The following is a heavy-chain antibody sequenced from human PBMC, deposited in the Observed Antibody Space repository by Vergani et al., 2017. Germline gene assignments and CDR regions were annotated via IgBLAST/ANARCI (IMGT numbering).Heavy chain of an antibody. J-gene: IGHJ4*02. CDR1: GGSISSGSYY. D-gene: IGHD7-27*01. CDR2: IYTSGST. Sequence: QVQLQESGPGLVKPSQTLSLTCTVSGGSISSGSYYWSWIRQPAGKGLEWIGRIYTSGSTNYNPSLKSRVTISVDTAKNQFSLKLSSVTAADTAVYYCASIEAGDGMYYWGQGTLVTGSS. CDR3: ASIEAGDGMYY. V-gene: IGHV4-61*02.